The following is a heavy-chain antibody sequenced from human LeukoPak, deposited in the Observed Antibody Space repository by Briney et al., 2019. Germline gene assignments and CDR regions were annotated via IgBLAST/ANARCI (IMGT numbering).Heavy chain of an antibody. CDR3: ARGGDCTNGVCYTFDY. Sequence: GGSLRLSCAASGFTFSSYEMNWVRQAPGKGLEWVSIIYSGGSTFYADSVKGRFTISRDNSKNTLYLQMNSLRSEDMAVYYCARGGDCTNGVCYTFDYWGQGTLVTVSS. D-gene: IGHD2-8*01. CDR1: GFTFSSYE. V-gene: IGHV3-66*02. CDR2: IYSGGST. J-gene: IGHJ4*02.